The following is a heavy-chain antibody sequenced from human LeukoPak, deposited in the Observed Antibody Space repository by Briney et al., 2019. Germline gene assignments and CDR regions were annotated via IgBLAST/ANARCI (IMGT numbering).Heavy chain of an antibody. D-gene: IGHD3-10*01. CDR2: ISSSGTYA. CDR3: VRAIGRGPGGHFDY. J-gene: IGHJ4*02. V-gene: IGHV3-11*05. Sequence: GGSPRLSCAASGLTFSGTYMSWIRQAPGKGLEWVSYISSSGTYAEYADSVKGRFTISKDNAKNALYLQINSLRGEDTAVYYCVRAIGRGPGGHFDYWGQGTLVTVSS. CDR1: GLTFSGTY.